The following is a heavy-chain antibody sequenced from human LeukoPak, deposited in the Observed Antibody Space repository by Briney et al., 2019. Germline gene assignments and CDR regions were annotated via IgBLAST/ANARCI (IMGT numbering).Heavy chain of an antibody. J-gene: IGHJ6*02. CDR1: GGSFSGYY. CDR3: ARVGTDFWSGYYSPSSYGMDV. D-gene: IGHD3-3*01. CDR2: INHSGSA. Sequence: SETLSLTCAVYGGSFSGYYWSWIRQPPGKGLEWIGEINHSGSANYNPSLKSRVTISVDTSKNQFSLKLSSVTAADTAVYYCARVGTDFWSGYYSPSSYGMDVWGQGTTVTVSS. V-gene: IGHV4-34*01.